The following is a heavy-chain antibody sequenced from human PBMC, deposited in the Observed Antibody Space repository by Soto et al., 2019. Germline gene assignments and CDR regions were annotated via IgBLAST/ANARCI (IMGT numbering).Heavy chain of an antibody. D-gene: IGHD2-15*01. CDR2: FDPEDGET. V-gene: IGHV1-24*01. CDR3: ATGYCSGGSCYSVRYYFDY. Sequence: ASVTVSCKVSGYTLTDLSMHWVRQAPGKGLEWMGGFDPEDGETIYAQKFQGRVTMTEDTSTDTAYMELSSLRSEDTAVYYCATGYCSGGSCYSVRYYFDYWGQGTLVTVS. J-gene: IGHJ4*02. CDR1: GYTLTDLS.